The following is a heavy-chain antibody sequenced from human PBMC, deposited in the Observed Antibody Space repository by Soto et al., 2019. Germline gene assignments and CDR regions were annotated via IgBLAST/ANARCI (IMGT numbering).Heavy chain of an antibody. D-gene: IGHD3-10*01. J-gene: IGHJ4*02. CDR1: GGSISSSYW. CDR3: ARHNYGSGSTYFDY. V-gene: IGHV4-4*02. Sequence: SETLSLTCAVSGGSISSSYWWTWVRQPPGKGLEWIGEIYHSGTIKYNPSLKSRVTLLVDNSKNQFSLKLNSMTAADTAVYYCARHNYGSGSTYFDYWGQRTLVTVSS. CDR2: IYHSGTI.